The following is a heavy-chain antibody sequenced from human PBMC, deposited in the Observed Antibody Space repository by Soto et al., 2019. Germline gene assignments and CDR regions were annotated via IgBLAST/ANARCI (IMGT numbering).Heavy chain of an antibody. CDR2: ISGSGDNT. CDR1: GFTFSNYA. V-gene: IGHV3-23*01. D-gene: IGHD6-6*01. CDR3: ANRPLAPLPTDY. J-gene: IGHJ4*02. Sequence: EVQLLESGGGLVQPGGSLRLSCAASGFTFSNYAMTWVRQAPGKGLEWVSTISGSGDNTYYADSVRGRFTISRDNSKKTLYLKINSLRADDTAVYYCANRPLAPLPTDYWGQGPLVTVSS.